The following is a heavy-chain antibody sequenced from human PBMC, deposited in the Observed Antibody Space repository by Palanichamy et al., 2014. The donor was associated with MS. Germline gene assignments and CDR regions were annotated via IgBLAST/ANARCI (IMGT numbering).Heavy chain of an antibody. Sequence: QVQLQESGPGLVKPSETLSLTCTVSGGSISSYYWSWIRQPPGKGLEWIGYIYYSGSTNYNPSLKSRVTISVDTSKNQFSLKLSSVTAADTAVYYCARLGYYDYVWGSYSEQKAFDIWGQGTMVTVSS. CDR3: ARLGYYDYVWGSYSEQKAFDI. CDR2: IYYSGST. D-gene: IGHD3-16*01. J-gene: IGHJ3*02. V-gene: IGHV4-59*08. CDR1: GGSISSYY.